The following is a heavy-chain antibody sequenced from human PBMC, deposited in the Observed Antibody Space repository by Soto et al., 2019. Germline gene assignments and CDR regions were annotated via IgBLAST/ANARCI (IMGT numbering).Heavy chain of an antibody. CDR1: GGSISSDY. CDR3: ARDHTFGGVTDYYYGMDV. Sequence: SETLSLTCTVSGGSISSDYWSWIRQPPGKGLEWIGYIYYSGSTNYNPSLKSRVTISVDTSKNQFSLKLSSVTAADTAVYYCARDHTFGGVTDYYYGMDVWGQGTTVTVS. CDR2: IYYSGST. D-gene: IGHD3-16*01. V-gene: IGHV4-59*01. J-gene: IGHJ6*02.